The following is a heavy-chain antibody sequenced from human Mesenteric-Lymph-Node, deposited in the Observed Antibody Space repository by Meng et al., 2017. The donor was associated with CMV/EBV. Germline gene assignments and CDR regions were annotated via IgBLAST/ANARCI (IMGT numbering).Heavy chain of an antibody. CDR1: GGSISSYY. V-gene: IGHV4-59*01. Sequence: SETLSLTCTVSGGSISSYYWSWIRQPPGKGLEWIGYIYYSGSTNYNPSLKSRVTISVDTSKNQFSLKLSSVTAADTAVYYCARGDPYSGSYESFFDYWGQGTLVTVSS. J-gene: IGHJ4*02. CDR3: ARGDPYSGSYESFFDY. D-gene: IGHD1-26*01. CDR2: IYYSGST.